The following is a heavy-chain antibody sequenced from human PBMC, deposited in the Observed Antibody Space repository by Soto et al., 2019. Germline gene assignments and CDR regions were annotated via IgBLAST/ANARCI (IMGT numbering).Heavy chain of an antibody. J-gene: IGHJ3*01. CDR2: ISASGGST. CDR3: ANATTYSYDTDAFDF. D-gene: IGHD3-22*01. Sequence: EVQLLATGGGLGQPGGSLRLSCTAAGFTFNRYAMGWVRQAPGKGLQWVAGISASGGSTYYGPSVKGRFTISRDSSKNTLQLQIDSLRGEDTAIYYCANATTYSYDTDAFDFWGHGTMVTVS. CDR1: GFTFNRYA. V-gene: IGHV3-23*01.